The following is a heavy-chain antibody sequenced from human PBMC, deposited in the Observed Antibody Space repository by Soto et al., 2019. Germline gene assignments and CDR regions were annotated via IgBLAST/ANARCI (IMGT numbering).Heavy chain of an antibody. CDR2: INSDGSST. CDR1: GFTFSSYW. J-gene: IGHJ6*02. D-gene: IGHD2-2*01. CDR3: ARGRISSTSFYFYGMDV. Sequence: GGALRLSCAASGFTFSSYWMHWVRQAPGKGLVWVSRINSDGSSTSYADSVKGRFTISRDNAKNTLYLQMNSLRAEDTAVYYCARGRISSTSFYFYGMDVWCHGTKVTVSS. V-gene: IGHV3-74*01.